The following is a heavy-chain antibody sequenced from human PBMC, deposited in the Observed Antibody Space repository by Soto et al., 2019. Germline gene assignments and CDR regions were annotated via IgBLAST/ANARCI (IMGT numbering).Heavy chain of an antibody. V-gene: IGHV3-48*02. D-gene: IGHD3-3*01. CDR1: GFTFSSYS. CDR3: ARAGYRSVDY. CDR2: ISSSGSTI. J-gene: IGHJ4*02. Sequence: EVQLVESGGGLVQPGGSLRLSCAASGFTFSSYSMNWVRQAPGQGLEWVSYISSSGSTIYYADSVRGRFTISRDNAKNSLYLHMNCLRDEDTAVYYCARAGYRSVDYWGQGTLVTVSS.